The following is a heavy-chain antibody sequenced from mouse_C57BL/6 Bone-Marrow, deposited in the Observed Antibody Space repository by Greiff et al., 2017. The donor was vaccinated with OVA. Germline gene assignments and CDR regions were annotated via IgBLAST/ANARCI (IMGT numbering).Heavy chain of an antibody. Sequence: QVQLQQSGAELVKPGASVKMSCKASGYTFTSYWITWVKQRPGQGLEWIGDIYPGSGSTNYNEKFKSKATLTVDTSSSTAYMQLSSLTSEDSAVYYCAIHYYGSSYGYFDVWGTGTTVTVSS. V-gene: IGHV1-55*01. D-gene: IGHD1-1*01. J-gene: IGHJ1*03. CDR2: IYPGSGST. CDR1: GYTFTSYW. CDR3: AIHYYGSSYGYFDV.